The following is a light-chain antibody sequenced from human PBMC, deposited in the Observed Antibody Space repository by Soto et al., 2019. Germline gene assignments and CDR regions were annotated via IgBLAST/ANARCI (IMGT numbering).Light chain of an antibody. CDR2: GAS. V-gene: IGKV3-15*01. CDR1: QSVSGN. Sequence: EIVMTQSPATLSVSPGERVTLSCRASQSVSGNLAWYQQKPGQAPRLLIDGASTRPTGIPARFSGSGSGTESTLTISSLQSEDFAVYYCQQYNNWLFTFGGGTRVEIK. CDR3: QQYNNWLFT. J-gene: IGKJ4*01.